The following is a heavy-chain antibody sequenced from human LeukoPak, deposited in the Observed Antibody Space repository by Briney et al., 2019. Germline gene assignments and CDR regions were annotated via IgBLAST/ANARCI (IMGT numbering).Heavy chain of an antibody. CDR3: ARVVMVRGVISDY. CDR2: MNPNSGNT. V-gene: IGHV1-8*01. J-gene: IGHJ4*02. D-gene: IGHD3-10*01. Sequence: GASVKVSCKASGYTFTSYDINWVRQATGQGLEWMGWMNPNSGNTGYAQKFQGRVTMTRNTSISTAYMELSSLRSEDTAVYYCARVVMVRGVISDYWDQGTLVTVSS. CDR1: GYTFTSYD.